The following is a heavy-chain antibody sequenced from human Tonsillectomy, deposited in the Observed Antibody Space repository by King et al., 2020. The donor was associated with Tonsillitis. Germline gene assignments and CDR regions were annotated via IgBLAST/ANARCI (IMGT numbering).Heavy chain of an antibody. D-gene: IGHD5-18*01. CDR3: ARDPSRLQAAGYFDH. V-gene: IGHV3-33*01. J-gene: IGHJ4*02. Sequence: VQLVESGGGVVQPGGSLRLSCTASGFTFSGFGMHWVRQAPGKGLEWVAVTRYDGSEKNYADSVKGRFTISRDNSKNTLYLQMNTLRAEDTAIYYCARDPSRLQAAGYFDHWGQGALVTVSS. CDR2: TRYDGSEK. CDR1: GFTFSGFG.